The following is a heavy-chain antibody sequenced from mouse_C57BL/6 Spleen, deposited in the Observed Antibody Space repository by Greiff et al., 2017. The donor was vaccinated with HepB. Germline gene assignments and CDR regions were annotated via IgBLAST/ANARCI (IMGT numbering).Heavy chain of an antibody. Sequence: EVMLVESGEGLVKPGGSLKLSCAASGFTFSSYAMSWVRQTPEKRLEWVAYISSGGDYIYYADTVKGRFTISRDNARNTLYLQMSSLKSEDTAMYYCTRSLYDYDQAWFAYWGQGTLVTVSA. CDR1: GFTFSSYA. V-gene: IGHV5-9-1*02. J-gene: IGHJ3*01. CDR2: ISSGGDYI. D-gene: IGHD2-4*01. CDR3: TRSLYDYDQAWFAY.